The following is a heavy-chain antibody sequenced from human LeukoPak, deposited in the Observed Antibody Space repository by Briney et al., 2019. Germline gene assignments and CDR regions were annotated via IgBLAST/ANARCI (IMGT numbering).Heavy chain of an antibody. CDR1: GFTFDYSA. D-gene: IGHD3-10*01. CDR3: AKDNGNGWLGEFAFEY. J-gene: IGHJ4*02. V-gene: IGHV3-9*01. CDR2: IGFSTNNV. Sequence: GTSLRLSCVASGFTFDYSAFHWVRQAPGKGLEWVPGIGFSTNNVDYADSVRGRFTISRDNTKNSLDLQMDSLRAEDTAFYYCAKDNGNGWLGEFAFEYWGQGILVTVSS.